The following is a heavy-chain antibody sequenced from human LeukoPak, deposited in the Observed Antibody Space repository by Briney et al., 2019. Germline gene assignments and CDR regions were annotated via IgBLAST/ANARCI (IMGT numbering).Heavy chain of an antibody. CDR1: GFTVSRNY. D-gene: IGHD1-26*01. Sequence: GGSLRLSCAASGFTVSRNYMSWVRQAPGKGLEWVGRIKSNTDGGATDYAAPVKGRFTISRDDSKNSLYLHMNSLKTEDTAVYYCTTDLRWELPPLDYWGQGALVTVSS. V-gene: IGHV3-15*01. J-gene: IGHJ4*02. CDR3: TTDLRWELPPLDY. CDR2: IKSNTDGGAT.